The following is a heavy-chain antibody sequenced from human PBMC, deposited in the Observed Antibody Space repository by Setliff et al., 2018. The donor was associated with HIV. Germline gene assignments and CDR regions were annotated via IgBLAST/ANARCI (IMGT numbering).Heavy chain of an antibody. V-gene: IGHV3-23*03. J-gene: IGHJ4*01. CDR1: GITFINAA. CDR3: AKEPSSCSAPRPSLCGYFDS. CDR2: IYSGSSSA. D-gene: IGHD2-21*01. Sequence: GGSLRLSCVTSGITFINAAMAWVRQAPGKGPEWISFIYSGSSSAVFADSVKGRFTTSRDNSRNTLFLQMNSLRAEDTAVYYCAKEPSSCSAPRPSLCGYFDSWGQGTQVTVSS.